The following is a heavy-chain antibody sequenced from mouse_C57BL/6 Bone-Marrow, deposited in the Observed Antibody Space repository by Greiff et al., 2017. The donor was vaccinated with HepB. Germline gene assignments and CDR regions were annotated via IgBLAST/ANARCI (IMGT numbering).Heavy chain of an antibody. CDR3: ARGGTYGFAY. J-gene: IGHJ3*01. CDR2: INPGSGGT. D-gene: IGHD2-10*02. V-gene: IGHV1-54*01. CDR1: GYAFTNYL. Sequence: VQLKQSGAELVRPGTSVKVSCKASGYAFTNYLIEWVKQRPGQGLEWIGVINPGSGGTNYNEKFKGKATLTADKSSSTAYMQLSSLTSEDSAVYVCARGGTYGFAYWGQGTLVTVSA.